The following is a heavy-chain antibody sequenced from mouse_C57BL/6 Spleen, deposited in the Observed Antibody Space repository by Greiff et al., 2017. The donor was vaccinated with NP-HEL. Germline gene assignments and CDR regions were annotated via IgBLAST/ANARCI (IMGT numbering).Heavy chain of an antibody. CDR3: ARDRGYSNYWYFDV. CDR1: GFTFSDYY. V-gene: IGHV5-16*01. J-gene: IGHJ1*03. D-gene: IGHD2-5*01. CDR2: INYDGSST. Sequence: EVKLMESEGGLVQPGSSMKLSCTASGFTFSDYYMAWVRQVPEKGLEWVANINYDGSSTYYLDSLKSRFIISRDNAKNILYLQMSSLKSEDTATYYCARDRGYSNYWYFDVWGTGTTVTVSS.